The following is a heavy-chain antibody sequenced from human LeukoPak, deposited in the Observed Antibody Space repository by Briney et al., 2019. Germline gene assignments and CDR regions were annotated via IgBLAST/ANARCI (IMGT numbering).Heavy chain of an antibody. CDR3: ARGLRGSYRFFDY. J-gene: IGHJ4*02. CDR2: INHSGST. D-gene: IGHD1-26*01. Sequence: SETLSLTCAVYGGSFSGYYWSWIRRPPGKGLVWIGEINHSGSTNYNPSLKSRVTISVDTSKNQFSLKLSSVTAADTAVYYCARGLRGSYRFFDYWGQGTLVTVSS. CDR1: GGSFSGYY. V-gene: IGHV4-34*01.